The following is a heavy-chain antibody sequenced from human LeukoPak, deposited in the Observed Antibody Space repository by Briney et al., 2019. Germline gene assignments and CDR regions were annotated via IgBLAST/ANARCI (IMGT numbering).Heavy chain of an antibody. Sequence: GSLRLSCAASGFTFSSYSMNWVRQSPGKGLEWIGEIYHGGSPNYNPSLKSRVIISIDKSKNQFSLNLSSVTAADTAVYYCARHSYLTGYYMAFDIWGQGTMVTVSS. CDR2: IYHGGSP. D-gene: IGHD3-9*01. V-gene: IGHV4-4*02. J-gene: IGHJ3*02. CDR3: ARHSYLTGYYMAFDI. CDR1: GFTFSSYSM.